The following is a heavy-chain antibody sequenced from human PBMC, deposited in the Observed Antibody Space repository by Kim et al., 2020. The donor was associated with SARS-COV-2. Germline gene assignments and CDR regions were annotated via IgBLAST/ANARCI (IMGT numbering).Heavy chain of an antibody. V-gene: IGHV5-51*01. Sequence: GESLKISCKGSGYSFTSYWIGWVRQMPGKGLEWMGIIYPGDSDTRYSPSFQGQVTISADKSISTAYLQWSSLKASDTAMYYCARHPSRFREDRMVTGYYYYGMDVWGQGTTVTVSS. CDR2: IYPGDSDT. J-gene: IGHJ6*02. CDR1: GYSFTSYW. CDR3: ARHPSRFREDRMVTGYYYYGMDV. D-gene: IGHD3-10*01.